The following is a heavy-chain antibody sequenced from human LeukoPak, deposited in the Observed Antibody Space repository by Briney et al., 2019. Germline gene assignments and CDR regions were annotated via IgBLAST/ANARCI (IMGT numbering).Heavy chain of an antibody. CDR1: GFTVSSNY. J-gene: IGHJ4*02. CDR3: ARYFDWLSYFDY. CDR2: IYSGGST. V-gene: IGHV3-66*01. Sequence: AGGSLRLSCAASGFTVSSNYMSWVRQTPGKGLEWVSVIYSGGSTYYADSVKGIFTIARDNSKNTLYLQMNSLRAEDTAVYYCARYFDWLSYFDYWGQGTLVTVSS. D-gene: IGHD3-9*01.